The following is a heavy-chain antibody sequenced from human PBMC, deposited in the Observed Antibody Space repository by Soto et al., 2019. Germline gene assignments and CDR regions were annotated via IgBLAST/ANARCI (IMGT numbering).Heavy chain of an antibody. CDR2: VIPVFGTS. V-gene: IGHV1-69*06. CDR1: GDIFTRYS. J-gene: IGHJ6*03. D-gene: IGHD6-13*01. Sequence: QVQLLQSGAEVKKPGSSVRVSCKAPGDIFTRYSFSWVRQAPGQGLEWMGGVIPVFGTSNYGQKFQGRVSITADKSTSTAFMEITGLRSDDTAVYYCAGAPAGDYYYYYKFDVW. CDR3: AGAPAGDYYYYYKFDV.